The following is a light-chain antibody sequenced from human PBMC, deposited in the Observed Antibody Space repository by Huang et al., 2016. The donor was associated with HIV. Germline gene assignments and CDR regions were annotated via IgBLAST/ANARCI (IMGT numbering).Light chain of an antibody. V-gene: IGKV3-15*01. J-gene: IGKJ1*01. CDR3: QQYNNWPRT. CDR2: AVS. CDR1: KSVSSN. Sequence: EIVMTQSPATLSVSPGERATLSCRASKSVSSNLARYQQKPGQAPRLLIYAVSTRDMCIPARVSGSGFGTEFTLTISSLESEDFAVYYCQQYNNWPRTFGQGTKVEIK.